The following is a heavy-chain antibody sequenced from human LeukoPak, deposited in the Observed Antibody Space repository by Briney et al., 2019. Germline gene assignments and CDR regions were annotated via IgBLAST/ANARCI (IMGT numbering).Heavy chain of an antibody. CDR3: ARAPRYRGYWYFDL. Sequence: EASVKVSCKASGYTFTSYGISWVRQAPGQGLEWMGWISAYNGNTNYAQKLQGRVTMTTDTSTSTAYMELRSLRSDDTAVYYCARAPRYRGYWYFDLWGRGTLVTVSS. D-gene: IGHD3-16*02. J-gene: IGHJ2*01. V-gene: IGHV1-18*01. CDR1: GYTFTSYG. CDR2: ISAYNGNT.